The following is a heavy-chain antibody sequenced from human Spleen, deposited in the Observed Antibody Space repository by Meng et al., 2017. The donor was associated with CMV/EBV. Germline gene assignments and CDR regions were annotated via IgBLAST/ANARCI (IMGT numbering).Heavy chain of an antibody. CDR2: INPNSGGT. CDR3: AQGETYFDY. D-gene: IGHD2-21*01. V-gene: IGHV1-2*02. CDR1: GYTFSSHG. J-gene: IGHJ4*02. Sequence: ASVKVSCKTYGYTFSSHGINWVRQAPGQGLEWMGWINPNSGGTNYAQKFQGRVTMTRDTSISTAYMELSRLRSDDTAVYYCAQGETYFDYWGQGTLVTVSS.